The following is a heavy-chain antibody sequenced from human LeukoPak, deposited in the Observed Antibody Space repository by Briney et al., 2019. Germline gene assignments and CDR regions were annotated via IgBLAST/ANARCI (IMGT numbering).Heavy chain of an antibody. J-gene: IGHJ5*02. V-gene: IGHV1-2*02. CDR3: ATRRRGSSSLYGGWFDP. CDR2: INPNSGGT. CDR1: GYTFTGYY. D-gene: IGHD6-13*01. Sequence: ASVEVSCKASGYTFTGYYMHWVRQAPGQGLEWMGWINPNSGGTNYAQKFQGRVTMTRDTSISTAYMELSSLRSEDTAVYYCATRRRGSSSLYGGWFDPWGQGTLVTVSS.